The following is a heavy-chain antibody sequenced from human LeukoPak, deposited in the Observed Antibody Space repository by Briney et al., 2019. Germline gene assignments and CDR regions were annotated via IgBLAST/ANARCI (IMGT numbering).Heavy chain of an antibody. J-gene: IGHJ5*01. CDR2: ISSTSAYI. CDR3: ARVAVAGPTGWFDS. V-gene: IGHV3-21*01. Sequence: GGSLRLSCAASGFALRSYTVTWVRQAPGKGLEWVSSISSTSAYIYYAESVKGRFSISRDNVDNVVHLQMSSLTNEDTAVYYCARVAVAGPTGWFDSWGQGTLSPSPQ. CDR1: GFALRSYT. D-gene: IGHD6-19*01.